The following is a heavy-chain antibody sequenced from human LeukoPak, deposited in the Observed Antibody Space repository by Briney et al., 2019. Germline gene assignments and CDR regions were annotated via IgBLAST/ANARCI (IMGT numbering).Heavy chain of an antibody. J-gene: IGHJ4*02. V-gene: IGHV3-33*01. CDR3: ARLETLSYSFDY. CDR2: IWYDGSNK. Sequence: GGSLRLSCAASGFTFSSYGMHWVRQAPGKGLEWVAVIWYDGSNKYYADSVKGRFTISRDNSKNTLYLQMNSLRAEDTAVYYCARLETLSYSFDYWGQGTLVTVSS. D-gene: IGHD1-26*01. CDR1: GFTFSSYG.